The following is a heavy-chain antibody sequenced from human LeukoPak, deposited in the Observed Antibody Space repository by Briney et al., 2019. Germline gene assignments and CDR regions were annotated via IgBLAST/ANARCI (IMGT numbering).Heavy chain of an antibody. CDR3: ARASYGDYNFDY. J-gene: IGHJ4*02. V-gene: IGHV4-34*01. Sequence: SETLSLTCAVYGGSFSGYYWSWIRQPPGKGLEWIGEINHSGSTYYNPSLKSRVTMSVDTSRNQFSLKLSSVTAADTAVYYCARASYGDYNFDYWGQGTLVTVSS. CDR2: INHSGST. D-gene: IGHD4-17*01. CDR1: GGSFSGYY.